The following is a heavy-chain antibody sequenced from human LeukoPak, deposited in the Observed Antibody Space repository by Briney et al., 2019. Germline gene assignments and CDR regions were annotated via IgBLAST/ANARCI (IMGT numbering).Heavy chain of an antibody. J-gene: IGHJ4*02. CDR1: GYTFTSYY. CDR3: ARDDIVVVPAAIPFDY. V-gene: IGHV1-46*01. Sequence: ASVKVSCKASGYTFTSYYMHWVRQAPGQGLEWMGIINPSGGSTSYAQKFQGRVTMTRDTSISTAYMELSRLRSDDTAVYYCARDDIVVVPAAIPFDYWGQGTLVTVSS. D-gene: IGHD2-2*02. CDR2: INPSGGST.